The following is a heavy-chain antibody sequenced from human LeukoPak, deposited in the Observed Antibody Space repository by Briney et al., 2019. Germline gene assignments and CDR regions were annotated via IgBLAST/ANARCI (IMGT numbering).Heavy chain of an antibody. Sequence: GGSLRLSCAASGFTVRNNYMSWVRQAPGKGLEWVSLIYSGGSTYYADSVKGRFTISRDNSKNTLYLQMNTLRAEDTAVYYCAKYKGSAYYYSDMDVWGKGTTVTVSS. J-gene: IGHJ6*03. V-gene: IGHV3-53*01. D-gene: IGHD3-22*01. CDR3: AKYKGSAYYYSDMDV. CDR2: IYSGGST. CDR1: GFTVRNNY.